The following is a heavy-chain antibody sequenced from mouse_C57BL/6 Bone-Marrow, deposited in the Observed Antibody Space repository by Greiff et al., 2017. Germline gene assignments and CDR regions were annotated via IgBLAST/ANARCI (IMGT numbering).Heavy chain of an antibody. CDR2: IYPGDGDT. V-gene: IGHV1-82*01. CDR3: ARGGYY. CDR1: GYAFSSSW. Sequence: QVQLQQSGPELVKPGASVKISCKASGYAFSSSWMNWVKQRPGKGLEWIGRIYPGDGDTNYNGKFKGNATLTADKSSSTAYMQLSSLTSEDSAVYFCARGGYYWGQGTTLTVSS. J-gene: IGHJ2*01.